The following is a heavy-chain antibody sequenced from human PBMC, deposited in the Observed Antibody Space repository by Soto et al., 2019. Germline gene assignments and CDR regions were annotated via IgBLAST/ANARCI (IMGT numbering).Heavy chain of an antibody. CDR1: GYTFTSYG. Sequence: ASVKGSCKASGYTFTSYGISWVRQAPGQGLEWMGWISAYNGNTNYAQKLQGRVTMTTDTSTSTAYMELRSLRSDDTAVYYCARNRFYYYGWGSYRRWGGAFDYWGQGTLVTVSS. J-gene: IGHJ4*02. D-gene: IGHD3-16*02. CDR2: ISAYNGNT. CDR3: ARNRFYYYGWGSYRRWGGAFDY. V-gene: IGHV1-18*04.